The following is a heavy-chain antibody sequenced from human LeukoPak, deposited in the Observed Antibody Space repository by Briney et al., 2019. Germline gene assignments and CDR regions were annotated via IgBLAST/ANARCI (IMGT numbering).Heavy chain of an antibody. CDR2: IIPILGIA. J-gene: IGHJ5*02. CDR1: GGTFSSYA. V-gene: IGHV1-69*04. D-gene: IGHD6-6*01. CDR3: ARSPYSSSYNWFDP. Sequence: SVKVSCKASGGTFSSYAISWVRQAPGQGLEWMGRIIPILGIANYAQKFQGRVTITADKSTSTAYMELSSLRSEDTAVYYCARSPYSSSYNWFDPWGQGTLVTVSS.